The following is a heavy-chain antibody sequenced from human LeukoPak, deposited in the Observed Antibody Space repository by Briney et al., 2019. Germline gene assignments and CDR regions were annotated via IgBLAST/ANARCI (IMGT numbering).Heavy chain of an antibody. V-gene: IGHV1-2*02. D-gene: IGHD4-17*01. CDR3: ARVSTVTNLDY. CDR2: IKPNSGGT. J-gene: IGHJ4*02. Sequence: ASVKDSCKASGYTFTGYYIHWVRQAPGQGLEWMGWIKPNSGGTNYAQKFQGRVTMTRDTSISTAYMELRSLRSDDTAVYYCARVSTVTNLDYWGQGTLVTVSS. CDR1: GYTFTGYY.